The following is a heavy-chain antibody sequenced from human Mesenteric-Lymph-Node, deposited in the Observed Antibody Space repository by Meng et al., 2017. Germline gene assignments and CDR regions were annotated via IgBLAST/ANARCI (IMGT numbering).Heavy chain of an antibody. CDR1: GGSFSGYY. CDR3: ARLSRAVPFDY. CDR2: INHSGST. D-gene: IGHD4-17*01. Sequence: QVQLQQWGAGLLKPSETLSLTCAVYGGSFSGYYWSWIRQPPGKGLEWIGEINHSGSTNYNPSLKSRVTISVDKSKNQFSLKLSSVTAADTAVYYCARLSRAVPFDYWGQGTLVTVSS. J-gene: IGHJ4*02. V-gene: IGHV4-34*01.